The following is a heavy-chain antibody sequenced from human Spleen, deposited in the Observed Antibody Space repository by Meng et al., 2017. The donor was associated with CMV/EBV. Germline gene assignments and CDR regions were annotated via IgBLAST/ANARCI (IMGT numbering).Heavy chain of an antibody. CDR3: VRDVIAKPTVGGTPDDAFDL. CDR2: INPSGGST. J-gene: IGHJ3*01. V-gene: IGHV1-46*01. D-gene: IGHD1-26*01. Sequence: ASVKVSCKASGYTFTSYYMSWVRQAPGQGLEWMGIINPSGGSTTYPQKFQGRVTMTRDTSTSTVYMELSSLRSEDTAVYYCVRDVIAKPTVGGTPDDAFDLWGQGTMVTVSS. CDR1: GYTFTSYY.